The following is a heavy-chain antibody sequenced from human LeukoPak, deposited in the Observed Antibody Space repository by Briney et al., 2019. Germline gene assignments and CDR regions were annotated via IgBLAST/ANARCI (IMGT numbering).Heavy chain of an antibody. D-gene: IGHD3-22*01. CDR1: GFTFSSYV. Sequence: GGSLRLSCAASGFTFSSYVMSWVRQAPGKGLEWVARINVEGNYIDYAESVKGRFTISRDSGKSTLYLQMNSLRAEDTAVYSCARDLTGPYDHWGQGTLVTVSS. J-gene: IGHJ4*02. CDR3: ARDLTGPYDH. V-gene: IGHV3-74*01. CDR2: INVEGNYI.